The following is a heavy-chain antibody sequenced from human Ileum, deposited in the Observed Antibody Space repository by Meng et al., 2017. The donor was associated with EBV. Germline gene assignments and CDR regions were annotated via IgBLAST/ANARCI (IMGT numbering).Heavy chain of an antibody. CDR1: GYTFTSYD. Sequence: QLHLEWSGAEVKNPGADVKVSCKASGYTFTSYDINWVRQGTGQGLEWMGWMNPNRGTTGYAKKFQGRVTMTRNISKSTAYMDLSSLRSEDTAVYYCASVEVGITSGDYWGQGTLVTVSS. CDR2: MNPNRGTT. J-gene: IGHJ4*02. V-gene: IGHV1-8*01. CDR3: ASVEVGITSGDY. D-gene: IGHD1-26*01.